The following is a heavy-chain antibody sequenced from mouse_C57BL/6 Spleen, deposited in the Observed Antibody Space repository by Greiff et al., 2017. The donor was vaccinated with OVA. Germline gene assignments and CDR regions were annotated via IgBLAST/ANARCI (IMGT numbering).Heavy chain of an antibody. CDR2: IWGGGST. CDR1: GFSLTSYG. D-gene: IGHD4-1*01. CDR3: ARKLGRGYFDV. J-gene: IGHJ1*03. V-gene: IGHV2-2*01. Sequence: VQVVESGPGLVQPSQSLSITCTVSGFSLTSYGVHWVRQSPGKGLEWLGVIWGGGSTDYNAAFISRLSISKDNSKSQVFFKMNSLQADDTAIYYCARKLGRGYFDVWGTGTTVTVSS.